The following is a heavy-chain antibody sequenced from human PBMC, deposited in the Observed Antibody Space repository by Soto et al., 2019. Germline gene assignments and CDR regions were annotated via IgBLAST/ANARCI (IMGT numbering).Heavy chain of an antibody. CDR3: ARHIAVPTTRGFDY. CDR2: THRSGTT. D-gene: IGHD6-19*01. J-gene: IGHJ4*02. CDR1: GASVNSNNW. V-gene: IGHV4-4*02. Sequence: QVQLQESGPRLVKPSGTLSLTCVVSGASVNSNNWWSWVRQSPGKGLEWIGETHRSGTTNDNASLESRPSISMDQSNNQISLHMISLTVADTAVYYCARHIAVPTTRGFDYWGQGILVTVSS.